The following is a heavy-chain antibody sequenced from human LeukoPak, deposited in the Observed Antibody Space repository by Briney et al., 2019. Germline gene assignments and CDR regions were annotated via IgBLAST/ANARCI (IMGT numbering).Heavy chain of an antibody. V-gene: IGHV1-18*01. CDR2: ISAYNGNT. CDR1: GYTFTSYG. Sequence: ASVKVSCKASGYTFTSYGISWVRQAPGQGLEWMGWISAYNGNTNYAQKLQGRVTMTTDTSTSTAYMELRSLRSDDTAVYYCARDLDPGTVIVVGVDYWGQGTLVTVSS. D-gene: IGHD3-22*01. J-gene: IGHJ4*02. CDR3: ARDLDPGTVIVVGVDY.